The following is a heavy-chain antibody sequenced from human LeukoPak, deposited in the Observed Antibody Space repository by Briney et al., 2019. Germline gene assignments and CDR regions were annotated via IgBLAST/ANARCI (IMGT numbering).Heavy chain of an antibody. CDR2: IWYDGSNK. J-gene: IGHJ4*02. CDR3: ARTGYDYVWGSYPNTFDC. V-gene: IGHV3-33*01. Sequence: GGSLRLSCAASGFTFSSYGMHWVRQAPGKGLEWVAVIWYDGSNKYYADSVKGRFTISRDNSKNTLYLQMNSLRAEDTAVYYCARTGYDYVWGSYPNTFDCWGQGTLVTVSS. D-gene: IGHD3-16*02. CDR1: GFTFSSYG.